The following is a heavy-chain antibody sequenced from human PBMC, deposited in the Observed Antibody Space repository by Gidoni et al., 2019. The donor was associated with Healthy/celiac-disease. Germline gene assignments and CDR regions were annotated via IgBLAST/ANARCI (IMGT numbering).Heavy chain of an antibody. CDR2: IRSKAYGGTT. CDR3: TRDPLPGRYSGMEVAFDI. Sequence: EVQLVESGEGLVKPGRSLRLSCTASGFTFGDYALSWFRQAPGKGLEWVGFIRSKAYGGTTEYAASVKGRFTISRDDSKSIAYLQMNSLKTEDTAVYYCTRDPLPGRYSGMEVAFDIWGQGTMVTVSS. D-gene: IGHD1-26*01. V-gene: IGHV3-49*05. J-gene: IGHJ3*02. CDR1: GFTFGDYA.